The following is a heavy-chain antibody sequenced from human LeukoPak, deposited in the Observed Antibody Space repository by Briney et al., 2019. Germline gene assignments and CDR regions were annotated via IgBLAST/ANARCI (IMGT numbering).Heavy chain of an antibody. CDR2: ISGSGGST. V-gene: IGHV3-23*01. J-gene: IGHJ4*02. CDR1: GFTFSSYA. CDR3: AKDLPPVGSGSYFDY. D-gene: IGHD1-26*01. Sequence: PGGSLRLSCAVSGFTFSSYAVSWVRQAPGKGLEWVSGISGSGGSTYYADSVKGRFTISRDNSKNTLFLQMNSLRAEDTAVYYCAKDLPPVGSGSYFDYWGQGTLVTVSS.